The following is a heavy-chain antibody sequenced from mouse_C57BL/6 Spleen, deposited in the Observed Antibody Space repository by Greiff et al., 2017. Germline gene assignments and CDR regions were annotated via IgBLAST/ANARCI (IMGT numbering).Heavy chain of an antibody. J-gene: IGHJ3*01. CDR1: GFTFSSYT. Sequence: EVKLMESGGGLVKPGGSLKLSCAASGFTFSSYTMSWVRQTPEKRLEWVATISGGGGNTYYPDSVKGRFTISRDNAKNTLYLEMSSLGSEDTALYYCARQDGYSAWFAYWGQGTLVTVSA. V-gene: IGHV5-9*01. CDR3: ARQDGYSAWFAY. CDR2: ISGGGGNT. D-gene: IGHD2-3*01.